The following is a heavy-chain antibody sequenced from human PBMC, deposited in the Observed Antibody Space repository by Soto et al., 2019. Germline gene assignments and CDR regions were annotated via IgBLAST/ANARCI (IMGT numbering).Heavy chain of an antibody. D-gene: IGHD4-17*01. V-gene: IGHV4-4*02. CDR1: SGSISTSTW. Sequence: QVQLQESGPGLVKPSGTLSLSCAVSSGSISTSTWWTWIRQPPGKGLEWIGEIYHSGSTNYNPSLKRRVTISVDKSTNQFSLNLTSVTAADAAVYYCARGGDYRFDYWGQGTLVTVSS. CDR3: ARGGDYRFDY. CDR2: IYHSGST. J-gene: IGHJ4*02.